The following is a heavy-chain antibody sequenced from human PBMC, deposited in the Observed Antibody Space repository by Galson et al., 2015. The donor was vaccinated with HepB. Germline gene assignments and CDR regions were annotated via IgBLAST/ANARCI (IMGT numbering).Heavy chain of an antibody. CDR1: GFIFSSYT. CDR2: ISYEGSNK. Sequence: SLRLSCAASGFIFSSYTMHWVRQAPGKGLEWVALISYEGSNKYYADSVKGRFTISRDNSKNTVYLQMNSLRGEDTAVFYCATVGYSGGSWNSDYYGMDVWGQGTTVTVFS. CDR3: ATVGYSGGSWNSDYYGMDV. D-gene: IGHD2-15*01. V-gene: IGHV3-30*04. J-gene: IGHJ6*02.